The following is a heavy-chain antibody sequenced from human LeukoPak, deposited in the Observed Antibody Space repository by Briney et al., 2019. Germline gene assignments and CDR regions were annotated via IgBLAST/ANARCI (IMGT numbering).Heavy chain of an antibody. Sequence: GASVKVSCKASGYTFTSYYMHWVRQAPGQGLEWMGIINPSGGSTSYAQKFQGRVTMTRDTSTSTVYMELSSLRSEDTAVYYCVPSANYYYFDYWGQGTLVTVSS. CDR2: INPSGGST. J-gene: IGHJ4*02. CDR3: VPSANYYYFDY. D-gene: IGHD4/OR15-4a*01. V-gene: IGHV1-46*01. CDR1: GYTFTSYY.